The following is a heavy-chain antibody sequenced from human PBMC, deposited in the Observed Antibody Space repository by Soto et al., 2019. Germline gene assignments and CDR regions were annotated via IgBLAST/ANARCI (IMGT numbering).Heavy chain of an antibody. Sequence: QVQLVQSGAEVKKPGSSVKVSCKASGGTFSSYAISWVRQAPGQGLEWMGGIIPIFGTANYAQTFQGRVTISSDESTSTVYRELSRLSSEDTAVYYCARYPTLCCGSGYSYYYYGMDVWGQGTTVTVS. D-gene: IGHD2-15*01. CDR2: IIPIFGTA. CDR3: ARYPTLCCGSGYSYYYYGMDV. J-gene: IGHJ6*02. V-gene: IGHV1-69*01. CDR1: GGTFSSYA.